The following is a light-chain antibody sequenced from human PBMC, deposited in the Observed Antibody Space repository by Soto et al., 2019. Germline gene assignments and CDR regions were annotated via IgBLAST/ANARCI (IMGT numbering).Light chain of an antibody. Sequence: EIVLTQSPGTLSLSPGERATLSCRASQSVGNNYLAWYQQKPGQAPRFLIYDASSRATGIPDRFRGSGSGTDFTLTISRLEPEDFAVYYCEQYGSTPLTFGGGTKVEIK. V-gene: IGKV3-20*01. CDR1: QSVGNNY. CDR3: EQYGSTPLT. J-gene: IGKJ4*01. CDR2: DAS.